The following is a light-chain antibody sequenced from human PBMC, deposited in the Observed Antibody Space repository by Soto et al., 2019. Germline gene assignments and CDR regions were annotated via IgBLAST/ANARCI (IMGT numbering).Light chain of an antibody. V-gene: IGKV3-15*01. Sequence: EIVMTQSPATLSLSPGERATLSCMASQSVSSNLAWYQQKPGQAPRLLIYGASTRATGIPARFSGSGSGTEFTLTISSLQSEDFAVYYCQQYNNWPKTFGQGTKGDIK. J-gene: IGKJ1*01. CDR2: GAS. CDR1: QSVSSN. CDR3: QQYNNWPKT.